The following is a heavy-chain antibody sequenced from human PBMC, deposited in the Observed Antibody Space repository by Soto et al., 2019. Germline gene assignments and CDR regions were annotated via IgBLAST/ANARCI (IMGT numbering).Heavy chain of an antibody. CDR1: GFTVSTYW. V-gene: IGHV3-74*01. CDR3: AKDRVPYSDYGRYFDL. CDR2: ISPDGSTT. Sequence: EVQLVESGGGLVQPGGSLRLSCAASGFTVSTYWMHWVRQDPGKGLMWVSRISPDGSTTTYADHVSGRFTISRHTAENTLYLQMKSLRLEDTAVYYCAKDRVPYSDYGRYFDLWGRGTLVTVSS. D-gene: IGHD4-17*01. J-gene: IGHJ2*01.